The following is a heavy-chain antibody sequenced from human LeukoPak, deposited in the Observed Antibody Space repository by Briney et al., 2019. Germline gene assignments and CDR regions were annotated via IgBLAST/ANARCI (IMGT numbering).Heavy chain of an antibody. D-gene: IGHD1-1*01. CDR3: ARNLSAGTGNTYAY. J-gene: IGHJ4*02. CDR2: INHSGGT. Sequence: SETLSLTCAVSGGSFSGYYWTWIRQPPGKGLEWIGEINHSGGTNYNTSLKSRVTISVDTSKNQLSLKLRSVTAADTAVYYCARNLSAGTGNTYAYWGQGTLVTVSS. CDR1: GGSFSGYY. V-gene: IGHV4-34*01.